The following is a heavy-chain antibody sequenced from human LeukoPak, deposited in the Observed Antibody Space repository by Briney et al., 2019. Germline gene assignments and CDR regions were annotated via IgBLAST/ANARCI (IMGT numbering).Heavy chain of an antibody. CDR3: ARDLGPYYFDY. V-gene: IGHV1-46*01. CDR1: GYTFTSYY. CDR2: IKPSGGST. J-gene: IGHJ4*02. D-gene: IGHD3-16*01. Sequence: ASVKVSCKASGYTFTSYYMHWVRQAPGQGLEWMGIIKPSGGSTSYAQKFQGRVTMTRDTSTSTVYMELSSLRSEDTAVYYCARDLGPYYFDYWGQGTLVTVSS.